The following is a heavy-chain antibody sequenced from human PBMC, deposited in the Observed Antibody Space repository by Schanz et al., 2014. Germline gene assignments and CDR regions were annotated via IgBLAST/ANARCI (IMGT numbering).Heavy chain of an antibody. CDR2: IYHGGAT. Sequence: QVQLQESGPGLVKPSGTLSLTCTASGDSISNSHWWNWVRRPPGKGLEWIGVIYHGGATIYNPALERRGTISIGKAKKQLSGRLTSVTAADTAVYYCAREIESSMIRGVIDWGQGTLVTVSS. J-gene: IGHJ4*02. CDR1: GDSISNSHW. V-gene: IGHV4-4*02. CDR3: AREIESSMIRGVID. D-gene: IGHD3-10*01.